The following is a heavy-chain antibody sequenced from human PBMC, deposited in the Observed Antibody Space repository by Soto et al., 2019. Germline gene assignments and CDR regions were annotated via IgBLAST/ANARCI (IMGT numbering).Heavy chain of an antibody. Sequence: QVQLAQSGAEVKKPGSSVKVSCKASGGTFSSYAISWVRQAPGQGLEWMGGIIPIPGTANYAQKFQGRVTITADESTSTAYMELSSLRSDDTAVYYCARSQGSSTSLEIYYYYYYGMDVWGQGTTVTVSS. J-gene: IGHJ6*02. D-gene: IGHD2-2*01. CDR1: GGTFSSYA. V-gene: IGHV1-69*01. CDR3: ARSQGSSTSLEIYYYYYYGMDV. CDR2: IIPIPGTA.